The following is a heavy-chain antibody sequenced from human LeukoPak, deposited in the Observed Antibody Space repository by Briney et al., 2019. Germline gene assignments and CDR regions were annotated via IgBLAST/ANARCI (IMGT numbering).Heavy chain of an antibody. CDR3: ANLGIAVANWFDP. V-gene: IGHV3-66*01. Sequence: GGSLRLSCAASGFTVSSIYMSWVRQAPGKGLECVSIIYRGDTTFYADSVKGRFVISRDNSKNTLYLQMNSLRAEDTAVYYCANLGIAVANWFDPWGQGTLVTVSS. CDR1: GFTVSSIY. J-gene: IGHJ5*02. CDR2: IYRGDTT. D-gene: IGHD6-19*01.